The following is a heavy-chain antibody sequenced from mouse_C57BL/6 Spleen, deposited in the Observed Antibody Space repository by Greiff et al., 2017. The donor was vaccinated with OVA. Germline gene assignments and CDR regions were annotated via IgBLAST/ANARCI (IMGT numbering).Heavy chain of an antibody. Sequence: VQLQQSGPELVKPGASVKISCKASGYSFTDYNMNWVKQSNGKSLEWIGVINPNYGTTSYNQKFKGKATLTVDKSSSTAYMQLNSLTSEDSAVYDCAREDKTVVARDAMDYWGQGTSVTVSS. J-gene: IGHJ4*01. CDR1: GYSFTDYN. CDR2: INPNYGTT. CDR3: AREDKTVVARDAMDY. V-gene: IGHV1-39*01. D-gene: IGHD1-1*01.